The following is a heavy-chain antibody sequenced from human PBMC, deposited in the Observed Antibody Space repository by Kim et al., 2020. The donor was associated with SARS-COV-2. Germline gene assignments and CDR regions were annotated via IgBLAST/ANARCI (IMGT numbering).Heavy chain of an antibody. Sequence: SETLSLTCTVSGGSISSGGHYWGWIRQHPRRGLEWIGNIYYSGSTFYNPSLEGRVSISVDTSQNQFSLWLSSVTAADTAVYYCARDSGSGYWDYWGQGTL. CDR3: ARDSGSGYWDY. CDR2: IYYSGST. J-gene: IGHJ4*02. D-gene: IGHD3-22*01. V-gene: IGHV4-31*03. CDR1: GGSISSGGHY.